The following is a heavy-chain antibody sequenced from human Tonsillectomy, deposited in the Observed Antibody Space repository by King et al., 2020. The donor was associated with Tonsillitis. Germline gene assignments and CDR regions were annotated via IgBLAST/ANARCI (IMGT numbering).Heavy chain of an antibody. V-gene: IGHV1-2*02. Sequence: QVQLVESGAEVKKPGASVKVSCKASGYTFTGYYMHWVRQAPGQGLEWMGWINPNSGDTNYAQNFQGRVTMTRDTSISTAYMELSRLRSDDTAVYYCAREPILRKRLVVFLWGQGTLVTVSS. CDR1: GYTFTGYY. D-gene: IGHD2/OR15-2a*01. CDR2: INPNSGDT. CDR3: AREPILRKRLVVFL. J-gene: IGHJ4*02.